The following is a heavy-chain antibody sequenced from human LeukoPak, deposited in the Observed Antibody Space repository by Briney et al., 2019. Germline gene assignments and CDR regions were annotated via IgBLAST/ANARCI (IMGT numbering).Heavy chain of an antibody. CDR2: IIPIFGTA. V-gene: IGHV1-69*05. D-gene: IGHD3-10*01. J-gene: IGHJ5*02. Sequence: ASVKVSCKASGGTFSSYAISWVRQAPGQGLEWMGGIIPIFGTANYAQKFRGRVTITTDESTSTAYMELSSLRSEDTAVYYCARFNPGYYGSGSYDWFDPWGQGTLVTVSS. CDR1: GGTFSSYA. CDR3: ARFNPGYYGSGSYDWFDP.